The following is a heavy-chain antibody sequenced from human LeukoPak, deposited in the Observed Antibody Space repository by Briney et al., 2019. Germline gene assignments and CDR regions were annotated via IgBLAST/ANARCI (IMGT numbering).Heavy chain of an antibody. Sequence: GRSLRLSCVASGITFSNYGMHWVRQAPGKGLEWVSVIYGGGNIYYADSVKGRFTISRDNSKNTLYLQMNSLRAEDTAVYYCARGAGYNYPYYFDYWGQGTLVTVSS. CDR1: GITFSNYG. CDR2: IYGGGNI. D-gene: IGHD5-24*01. J-gene: IGHJ4*02. CDR3: ARGAGYNYPYYFDY. V-gene: IGHV3-NL1*01.